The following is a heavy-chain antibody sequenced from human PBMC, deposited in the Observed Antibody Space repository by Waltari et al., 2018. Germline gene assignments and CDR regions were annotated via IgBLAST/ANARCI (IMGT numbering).Heavy chain of an antibody. V-gene: IGHV4-59*01. D-gene: IGHD3-10*01. Sequence: QVQLQESGPGLVKPSETLSLTCTVSGGSISSYYWTWIRQPPGKGLEWIGHIYYSGSTNYNPSLKSRVTISVDTSKNQFFLKLSSVTAADTAVYYCARSGGYGAPFDPWGQGTLVTVSS. J-gene: IGHJ5*02. CDR2: IYYSGST. CDR1: GGSISSYY. CDR3: ARSGGYGAPFDP.